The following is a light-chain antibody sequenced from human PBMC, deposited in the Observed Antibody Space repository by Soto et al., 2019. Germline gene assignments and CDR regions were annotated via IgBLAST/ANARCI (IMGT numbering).Light chain of an antibody. CDR2: EVS. V-gene: IGLV2-8*01. Sequence: QSALTQPPSASGSPGQSVTISCTGTSSDVGGYHYVSWYQQHPGKAPKLMIYEVSKRPSGVPDRFSGSKSGNTASLTVSGLQAEDEADYFCCSYAGSNNWGVFGGGTKLTVL. CDR1: SSDVGGYHY. J-gene: IGLJ2*01. CDR3: CSYAGSNNWGV.